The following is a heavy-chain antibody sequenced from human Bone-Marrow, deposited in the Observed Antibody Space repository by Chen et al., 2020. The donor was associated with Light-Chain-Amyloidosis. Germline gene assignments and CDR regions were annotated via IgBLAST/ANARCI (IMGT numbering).Heavy chain of an antibody. CDR3: ARGQQSGSYYFN. D-gene: IGHD1-26*01. CDR2: IXXGGNT. J-gene: IGHJ4*02. V-gene: IGHV3-53*01. Sequence: EVQLVESGGGLIQPGGSLRLSCAASGFTVSSNYMTWVRQAPGKGLEWVSVIXXGGNTYYADXVXDRXXXXXXXXXXXXXXXXXXXXXXXTAVYYCARGQQSGSYYFNWGQGTLVTVS. CDR1: GFTVSSNY.